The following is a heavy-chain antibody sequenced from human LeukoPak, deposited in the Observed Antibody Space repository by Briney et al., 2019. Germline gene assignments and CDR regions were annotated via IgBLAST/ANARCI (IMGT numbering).Heavy chain of an antibody. CDR2: INPNSGGT. CDR1: GYTFTDYY. D-gene: IGHD3-10*01. CDR3: ARDTIMIRGVPRGLGY. Sequence: ASVKVSCKASGYTFTDYYLHWVRQAPGQGLEWMGWINPNSGGTNYAQKFQGRVTMTRDTSITTAYMELSRLTFDDTAVYYCARDTIMIRGVPRGLGYWGQGTLVTVSS. J-gene: IGHJ4*02. V-gene: IGHV1-2*02.